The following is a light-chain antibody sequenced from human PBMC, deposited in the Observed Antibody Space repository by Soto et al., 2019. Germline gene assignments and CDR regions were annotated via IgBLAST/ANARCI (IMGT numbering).Light chain of an antibody. CDR2: AAY. J-gene: IGKJ4*01. CDR3: QKYDNAQPT. Sequence: DIQMTQAPSSLSASVGDRVTITCRARQDISTCLAWYQQKPGKVPKLLISAAYTLQSGVPPRFSGSGSGTDFTLPISSLQPEDVATYYCQKYDNAQPTFGGGTKVEIK. CDR1: QDISTC. V-gene: IGKV1-27*01.